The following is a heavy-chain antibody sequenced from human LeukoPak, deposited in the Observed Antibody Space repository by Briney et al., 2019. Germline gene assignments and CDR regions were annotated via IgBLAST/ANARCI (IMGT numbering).Heavy chain of an antibody. CDR1: GYSISSGYN. CDR2: GYHSGST. V-gene: IGHV4-38-2*01. J-gene: IGHJ5*02. D-gene: IGHD4-17*01. CDR3: ARYGHWFDP. Sequence: SETLSLTCAVSGYSISSGYNWGWIRQPPGKGLEWIGRGYHSGSTSYNPSLKSRLTISVDTSKNQFSLKLSSVTAADTAIYYCARYGHWFDPWGQGTLVTVSS.